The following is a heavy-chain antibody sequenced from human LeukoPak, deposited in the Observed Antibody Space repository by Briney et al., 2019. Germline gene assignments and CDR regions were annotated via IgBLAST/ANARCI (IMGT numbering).Heavy chain of an antibody. V-gene: IGHV3-13*01. J-gene: IGHJ3*02. CDR3: AREASTSGAFDI. Sequence: GGSLRLSCAASGFTFSSCDMHWVRQATGKGLEWVSAIGTAGDTYYPGSVKGRFTISRENAKNSLYLQMNSLRAGDTAVYYCAREASTSGAFDIWGQGTVVTVSS. D-gene: IGHD6-6*01. CDR2: IGTAGDT. CDR1: GFTFSSCD.